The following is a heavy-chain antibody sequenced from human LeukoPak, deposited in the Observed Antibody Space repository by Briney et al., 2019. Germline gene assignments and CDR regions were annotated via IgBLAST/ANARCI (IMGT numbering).Heavy chain of an antibody. V-gene: IGHV3-23*01. D-gene: IGHD3-9*01. CDR3: AKDGKRRYFDWYLVHIEGEYYFDY. CDR1: GFTFSSYA. CDR2: ISGSGGST. J-gene: IGHJ4*02. Sequence: GGSLRLSCAASGFTFSSYAMSWVRQAPGKGLEWVSAISGSGGSTYYADSVKGRFTISRDNSKNTLYLQMNSLRAEDTAVYYCAKDGKRRYFDWYLVHIEGEYYFDYWGQGTLVTVSP.